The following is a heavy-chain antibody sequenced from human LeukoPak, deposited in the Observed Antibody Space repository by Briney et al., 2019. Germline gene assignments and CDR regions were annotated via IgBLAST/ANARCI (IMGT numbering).Heavy chain of an antibody. CDR3: AREGFWSGYYTADYYGMDV. D-gene: IGHD3-3*01. CDR2: IYSGGST. V-gene: IGHV3-66*01. J-gene: IGHJ6*02. Sequence: GGSLRLSCAASGFTVSSNYTSWVRQAPGKGLEWVSVIYSGGSTYYADSVKGRFTISRDNSKNTLYLQMNSLRAEDTAVYYCAREGFWSGYYTADYYGMDVWGQGTTVTVSS. CDR1: GFTVSSNY.